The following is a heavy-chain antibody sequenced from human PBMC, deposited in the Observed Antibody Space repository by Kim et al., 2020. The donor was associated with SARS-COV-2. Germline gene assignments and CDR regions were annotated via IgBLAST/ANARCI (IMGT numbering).Heavy chain of an antibody. J-gene: IGHJ4*02. CDR1: GFTFSDYY. D-gene: IGHD2-2*01. CDR3: ASPSTEVTVFDY. V-gene: IGHV3-11*01. CDR2: ISSSGSTI. Sequence: GGSLRLSCAASGFTFSDYYMSWIRQAPGKGLEWVSYISSSGSTIYYADSVKGRFTISRDNAKNSLYLQMNSLRAEDTAVYYCASPSTEVTVFDYWGQGTLVTVSS.